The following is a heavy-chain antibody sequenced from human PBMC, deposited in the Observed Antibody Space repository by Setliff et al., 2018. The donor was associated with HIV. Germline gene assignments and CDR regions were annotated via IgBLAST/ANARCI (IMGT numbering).Heavy chain of an antibody. V-gene: IGHV4-31*03. CDR3: ARDAGGASIPGGWFDS. D-gene: IGHD1-26*01. Sequence: PSETLSLTCTVSGGSVSSGAYFWSWIRQHPGKGLEWMGYMSKRGTYIINQSLESRMTMSVETSKNQLYLRLRSVTAADTAVYFCARDAGGASIPGGWFDSWGPGTLVTVSS. CDR2: MSKRGTY. CDR1: GGSVSSGAYF. J-gene: IGHJ5*01.